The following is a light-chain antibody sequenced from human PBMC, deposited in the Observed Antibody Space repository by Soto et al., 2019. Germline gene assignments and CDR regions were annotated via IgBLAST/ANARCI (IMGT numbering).Light chain of an antibody. CDR2: AAS. Sequence: DIQMTQSPSSLSASVGDRVTITCRASQSISTYLNWYQQKPGKAPKLLIYAASSLESGVPSRFSGGGSGTELTLTISSLQPDDVATYYCQQDNSYSWTFGQGTKVDIK. CDR1: QSISTY. CDR3: QQDNSYSWT. V-gene: IGKV1-5*01. J-gene: IGKJ1*01.